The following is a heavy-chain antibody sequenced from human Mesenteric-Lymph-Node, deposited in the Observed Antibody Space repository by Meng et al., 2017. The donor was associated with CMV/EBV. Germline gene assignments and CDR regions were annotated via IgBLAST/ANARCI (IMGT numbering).Heavy chain of an antibody. D-gene: IGHD6-13*01. CDR3: ARRLAAAGDNWFDP. CDR1: GGTFSSYA. CDR2: IIPIFGTA. V-gene: IGHV1-69*05. Sequence: KASGGTFSSYAISWERQAPGQGLEWMGGIIPIFGTANYAQKFQGRVTITTDESTSTAYMELSSLRSEDTAVYYCARRLAAAGDNWFDPWGQGTLVTVSS. J-gene: IGHJ5*02.